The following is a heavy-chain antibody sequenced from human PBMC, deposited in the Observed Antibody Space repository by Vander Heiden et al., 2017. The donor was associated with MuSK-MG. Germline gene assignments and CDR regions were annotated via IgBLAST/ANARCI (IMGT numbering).Heavy chain of an antibody. J-gene: IGHJ4*02. Sequence: QVQLVESGGGVVQPGRSLRLSCAAAGFTFSSYAMHWVRQAPGKGLEWVAVISYDGSNKYYADSVKCRFTISRDNSKNTLYLQMNSLRAEDTAVYYCARGYETATLDYWGQGTLVTVSS. CDR3: ARGYETATLDY. CDR2: ISYDGSNK. V-gene: IGHV3-30-3*01. CDR1: GFTFSSYA. D-gene: IGHD5-18*01.